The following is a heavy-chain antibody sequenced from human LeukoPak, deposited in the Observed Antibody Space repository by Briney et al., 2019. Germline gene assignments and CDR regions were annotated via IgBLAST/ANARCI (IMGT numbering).Heavy chain of an antibody. CDR1: GFTFDDYG. V-gene: IGHV3-20*04. CDR3: ARSLPIATSGSRYYYYYYMDV. D-gene: IGHD1-26*01. J-gene: IGHJ6*03. CDR2: INWNGGST. Sequence: PGGSLRLSCAASGFTFDDYGMSWVRQAPGKGLEWVSGINWNGGSTGYADSVKGRFTISRDNAKNSLYLQMNSLRAEDTALYYCARSLPIATSGSRYYYYYYMDVWGKGTTVTVSS.